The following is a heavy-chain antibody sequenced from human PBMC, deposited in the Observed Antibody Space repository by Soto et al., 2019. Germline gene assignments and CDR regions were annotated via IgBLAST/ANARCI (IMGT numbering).Heavy chain of an antibody. CDR2: ISYSGST. CDR3: ERGGESYGSGAHFDY. J-gene: IGHJ4*02. Sequence: SETLSLTCTVSGGSISSYYWSWIRQPPGKGLEWIGYISYSGSTNYSPSLESRVTISVDTSKNQFSLKVTSVTAADTAVYYCERGGESYGSGAHFDYWGQGTLVTVS. D-gene: IGHD5-18*01. V-gene: IGHV4-59*01. CDR1: GGSISSYY.